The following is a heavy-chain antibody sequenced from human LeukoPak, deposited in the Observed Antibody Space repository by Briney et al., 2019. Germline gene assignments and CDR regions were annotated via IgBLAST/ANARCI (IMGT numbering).Heavy chain of an antibody. CDR2: IYYSGTT. J-gene: IGHJ3*02. V-gene: IGHV4-59*08. Sequence: SETLSLTCTVSGGSFTYYWSWIRQPPGEGLERIGYIYYSGTTNYNPSLKSRVTMSVDTSENQFSLRLTSVTAADTAVYYCAKHAEGYDAFDIWGQGTMVTVSS. CDR3: AKHAEGYDAFDI. D-gene: IGHD5-18*01. CDR1: GGSFTYY.